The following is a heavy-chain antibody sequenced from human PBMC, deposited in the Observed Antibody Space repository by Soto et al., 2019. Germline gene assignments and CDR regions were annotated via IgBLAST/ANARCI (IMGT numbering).Heavy chain of an antibody. D-gene: IGHD6-19*01. Sequence: ASVKVSCKASGYTFTSYGISWVRQAPGQGLEWMGWISAYNGNTNYAQKLQGRVTMTTDTSTSTAYMELRSLRSDDTAVYYCARGKRIEVAGFHIVAFDIWGRGTMVPVS. CDR2: ISAYNGNT. V-gene: IGHV1-18*01. J-gene: IGHJ3*02. CDR3: ARGKRIEVAGFHIVAFDI. CDR1: GYTFTSYG.